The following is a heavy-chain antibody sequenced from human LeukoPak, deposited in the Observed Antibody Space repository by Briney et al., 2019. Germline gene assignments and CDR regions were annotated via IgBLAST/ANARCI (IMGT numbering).Heavy chain of an antibody. V-gene: IGHV4-34*01. CDR2: INHRGST. D-gene: IGHD6-19*01. CDR3: ATYSTGFDI. CDR1: GGSFSGYY. Sequence: SETLSLTCAVYGGSFSGYYWNWIRQPPGKGLEWIGEINHRGSTHYNPSLKSRVTISVDTSKKQFSLKLSSVTAADTAVYYCATYSTGFDIWGQGTVVTVSS. J-gene: IGHJ3*02.